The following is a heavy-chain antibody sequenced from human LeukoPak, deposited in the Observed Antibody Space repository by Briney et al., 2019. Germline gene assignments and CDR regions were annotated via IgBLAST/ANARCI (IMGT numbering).Heavy chain of an antibody. CDR3: AKYYYDSSGYFPDYFDY. J-gene: IGHJ4*02. CDR1: GFTFSSYG. V-gene: IGHV3-30*18. CDR2: ISYDGSNK. D-gene: IGHD3-22*01. Sequence: DPGRSLRLSCAASGFTFSSYGVHWVRQAPGKGLEWVAVISYDGSNKYYADSVKGRFTISRDNSKNTLYLQMNSLRAEDTAVYYCAKYYYDSSGYFPDYFDYWGQGTLVTVSS.